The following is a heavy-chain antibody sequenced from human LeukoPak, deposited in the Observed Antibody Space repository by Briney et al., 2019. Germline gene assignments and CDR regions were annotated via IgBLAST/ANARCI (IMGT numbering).Heavy chain of an antibody. D-gene: IGHD2-2*01. CDR1: GYAFPGYY. CDR3: ARDREYPNEFDN. Sequence: ASVKVSCKASGYAFPGYYMHWVRQAPGQGLEWMGWINPNSGGTNYAQKFQGRVTMTRDTSLNTAYMELSMVRSDDTAVYYCARDREYPNEFDNWGQGTLVTVSS. V-gene: IGHV1-2*02. J-gene: IGHJ4*02. CDR2: INPNSGGT.